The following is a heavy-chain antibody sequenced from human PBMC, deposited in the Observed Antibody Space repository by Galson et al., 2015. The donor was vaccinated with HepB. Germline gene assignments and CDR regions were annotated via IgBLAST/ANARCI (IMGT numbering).Heavy chain of an antibody. V-gene: IGHV3-30*09. J-gene: IGHJ6*02. D-gene: IGHD6-13*01. CDR2: ISYDGSNK. CDR3: ARDYASSWYFNHYYGMDV. CDR1: GFTFSSYA. Sequence: LRLSCAASGFTFSSYAMHWVRQAPGKGLEWVAVISYDGSNKYYADSVKGRFAISRDNSKNTLYLQMNSLRAEDTAVYYCARDYASSWYFNHYYGMDVWGQGTTVTVSS.